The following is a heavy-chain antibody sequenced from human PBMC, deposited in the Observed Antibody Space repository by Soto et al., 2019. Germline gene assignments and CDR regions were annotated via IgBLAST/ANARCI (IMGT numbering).Heavy chain of an antibody. J-gene: IGHJ4*02. V-gene: IGHV4-31*03. Sequence: TSETLSLTCPVSGASITSDSSYWSWIRQHPGEGLEWIGYIYYSGTTYYNPSRKRRVIISIDTSKNHFSLKLSSVTAADTAVYYCARASYHDNSGHDYGGQGTLVTVSS. CDR3: ARASYHDNSGHDY. CDR2: IYYSGTT. CDR1: GASITSDSSY. D-gene: IGHD3-22*01.